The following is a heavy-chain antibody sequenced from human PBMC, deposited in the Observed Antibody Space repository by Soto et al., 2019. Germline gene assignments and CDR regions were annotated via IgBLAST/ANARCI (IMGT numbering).Heavy chain of an antibody. Sequence: QVPLVQSGAGVKKPGASVSVSCKASGYTFTGDYLHWVRQAPGQGLEWMAWINPKSGYTKSAQKFQARVTLTRDTSISTAYMELRSLRSEDTAVYFCARYTGSNSLFDSWGQGTLVTVSS. J-gene: IGHJ4*02. CDR2: INPKSGYT. V-gene: IGHV1-2*02. CDR3: ARYTGSNSLFDS. CDR1: GYTFTGDY. D-gene: IGHD1-26*01.